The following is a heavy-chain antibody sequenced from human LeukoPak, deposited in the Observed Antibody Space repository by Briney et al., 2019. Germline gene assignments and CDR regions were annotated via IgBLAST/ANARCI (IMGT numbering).Heavy chain of an antibody. J-gene: IGHJ5*02. CDR3: ARDLEGYGDYQDLGDWFDP. Sequence: PSETLSLTCTVSGGSISSGSYYWSWIRQPAGKGLEWIGRIYTSGSTNYNPSLKSRVTISVDTSKNQFSLKLSPVTAADTAVYYCARDLEGYGDYQDLGDWFDPWGQGTLVTVSS. CDR1: GGSISSGSYY. V-gene: IGHV4-61*02. CDR2: IYTSGST. D-gene: IGHD4-17*01.